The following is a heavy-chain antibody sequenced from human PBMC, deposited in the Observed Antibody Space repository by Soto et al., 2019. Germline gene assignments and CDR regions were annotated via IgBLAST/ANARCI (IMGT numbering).Heavy chain of an antibody. D-gene: IGHD6-6*01. J-gene: IGHJ6*02. V-gene: IGHV4-4*07. CDR3: ARYPGPIGKYSSSANYYNYGMDV. CDR1: GGSISSDY. CDR2: IYTSGST. Sequence: SGTLALTCTVSGGSISSDYWSCIGQPAGKGLEWIGRIYTSGSTNYNPSLKSRVTMSVDTSKNQFSLKLSSVTAADTAVYYCARYPGPIGKYSSSANYYNYGMDVWGQGTTVTVS.